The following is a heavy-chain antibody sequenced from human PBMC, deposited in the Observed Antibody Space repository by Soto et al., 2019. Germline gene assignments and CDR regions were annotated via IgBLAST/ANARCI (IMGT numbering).Heavy chain of an antibody. V-gene: IGHV4-59*01. Sequence: QVQLQESGPGLVKPSETLSLTCTVPGGSISAYYWSWIRQPPGKGLEWIGRIYYTGSTNYNSSLGSRVTISVDTSRVHFSLRLSSVTAADTAVYYCARTLVTGYSDSWGQGALVTVSS. CDR2: IYYTGST. J-gene: IGHJ4*02. CDR1: GGSISAYY. CDR3: ARTLVTGYSDS. D-gene: IGHD3-9*01.